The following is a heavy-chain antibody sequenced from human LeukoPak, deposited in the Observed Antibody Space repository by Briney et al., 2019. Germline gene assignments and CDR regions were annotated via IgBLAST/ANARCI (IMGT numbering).Heavy chain of an antibody. CDR2: IYTSGST. CDR1: GGSISSYY. D-gene: IGHD3-3*01. J-gene: IGHJ5*02. Sequence: SETLSLTCTVSGGSISSYYWSWIRQPAGKGLEWIGRIYTSGSTNYNPSLKSRVTMSVDTSKNQFSLKLSSVTAADTAVYYCARDAPYDFWSGYYWFDPWGQGTLVTVSS. CDR3: ARDAPYDFWSGYYWFDP. V-gene: IGHV4-4*07.